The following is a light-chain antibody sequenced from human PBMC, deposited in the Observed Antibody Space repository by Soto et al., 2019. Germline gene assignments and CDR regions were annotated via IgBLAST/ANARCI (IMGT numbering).Light chain of an antibody. V-gene: IGLV4-60*02. CDR3: ETWDSISGV. CDR1: SGHSSCI. J-gene: IGLJ3*02. CDR2: LEGSGSY. Sequence: QPVLTQSSSASASLGSSVKLTCTLSSGHSSCIIAWHQQQPGKAPRYLMKLEGSGSYNKGSGVPDRFSGSSSGADRYLTISNLQFEDEADYYCETWDSISGVFGGGTKLTVL.